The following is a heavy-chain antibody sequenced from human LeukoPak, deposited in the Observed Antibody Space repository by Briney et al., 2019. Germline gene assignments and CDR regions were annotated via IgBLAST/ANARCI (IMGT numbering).Heavy chain of an antibody. D-gene: IGHD2-15*01. CDR3: ARGPPAGTGSSLTLDY. V-gene: IGHV4-59*08. J-gene: IGHJ4*02. Sequence: SETLSLTCTVSGGSISSYYWSWIQQPPGKGLEWIGYIYYSGSTNYNPSLKSRVTISVDTSKNQFSLKLSSVTAVDTAVYYCARGPPAGTGSSLTLDYWGQGTLVTVSS. CDR1: GGSISSYY. CDR2: IYYSGST.